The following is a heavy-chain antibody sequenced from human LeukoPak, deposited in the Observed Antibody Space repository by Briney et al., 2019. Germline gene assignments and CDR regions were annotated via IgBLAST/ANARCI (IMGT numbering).Heavy chain of an antibody. CDR1: GFSFDDYG. D-gene: IGHD3-9*01. CDR2: MNWNGGST. J-gene: IGHJ6*03. CDR3: AKDAASDILTGSPRGPYYYYYYMDV. V-gene: IGHV3-20*04. Sequence: PGGSLRLSCAASGFSFDDYGMSWVRQVPGKGLEWVSGMNWNGGSTSYTDSVKGRFTISRDNAKNSLYLQMNSLRAEDTALYYCAKDAASDILTGSPRGPYYYYYYMDVWGKGTTVTISS.